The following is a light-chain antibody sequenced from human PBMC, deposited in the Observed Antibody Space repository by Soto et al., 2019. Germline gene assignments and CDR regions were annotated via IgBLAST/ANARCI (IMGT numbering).Light chain of an antibody. CDR3: QQFAISTT. Sequence: DIQMTQSPSTLSASVGDRVTITCRASQSISSWLAWYQQKPGKAPKLLIYKASSLESGVPSRFSGSGSGTEFTLTISSLQPDDFATYYCQQFAISTTFGQGTK. J-gene: IGKJ1*01. V-gene: IGKV1-5*03. CDR1: QSISSW. CDR2: KAS.